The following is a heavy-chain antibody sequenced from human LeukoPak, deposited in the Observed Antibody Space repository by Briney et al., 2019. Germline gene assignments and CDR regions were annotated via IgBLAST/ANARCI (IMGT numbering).Heavy chain of an antibody. CDR3: ARGGVAPSGGPFFDY. CDR2: INHSGFT. V-gene: IGHV4-34*01. Sequence: SETLSLTCAVYGGSFSGYYWSWIRQPPGKGLEWIGEINHSGFTNYNPSVKSRVTISVDTSKNLFSLKLTSVAAADTAVYYCARGGVAPSGGPFFDYWGQGTLVTVSS. J-gene: IGHJ4*02. CDR1: GGSFSGYY. D-gene: IGHD3-3*01.